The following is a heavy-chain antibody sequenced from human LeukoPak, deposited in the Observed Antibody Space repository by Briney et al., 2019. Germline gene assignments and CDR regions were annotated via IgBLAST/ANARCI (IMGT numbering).Heavy chain of an antibody. D-gene: IGHD6-19*01. CDR2: IYYSGST. V-gene: IGHV4-39*01. CDR3: ARRDSSGWYDAFDI. J-gene: IGHJ3*02. Sequence: SETLSLTCTVSGGSISSSSYYWGWIRQPPGKGLEWIGSIYYSGSTYYNPSLKSRATISVDTSKNQFSLKLSPVTAADTAVYYCARRDSSGWYDAFDIWGQGTMVTVSS. CDR1: GGSISSSSYY.